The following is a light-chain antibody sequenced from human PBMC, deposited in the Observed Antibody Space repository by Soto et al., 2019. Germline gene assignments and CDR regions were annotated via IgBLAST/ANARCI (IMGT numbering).Light chain of an antibody. V-gene: IGKV3-15*01. CDR2: DAS. Sequence: EIVMTQSPATLSVSSGERATLSCRASHSVSNRLAWYQRKPGQAPRLLIYDASTRATGIPARFSGSGSGTEFTLTISSLQSEDFAIYFCQQYNTWPWTLGQGTTVEIK. J-gene: IGKJ1*01. CDR3: QQYNTWPWT. CDR1: HSVSNR.